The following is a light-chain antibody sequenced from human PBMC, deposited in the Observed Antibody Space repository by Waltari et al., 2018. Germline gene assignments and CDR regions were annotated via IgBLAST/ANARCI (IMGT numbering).Light chain of an antibody. CDR3: QQHGTLPAT. CDR1: QSVGSSS. CDR2: RAS. V-gene: IGKV3-20*01. J-gene: IGKJ1*01. Sequence: EIVLTQSPGTASLSPGERVTLSCRASQSVGSSSLAWYQQKPGQAPRLVSYRASRRATGIPYRFSGSGSGTDFSLTISRLEPEDFAVYYCQQHGTLPATFGQGTKVEVK.